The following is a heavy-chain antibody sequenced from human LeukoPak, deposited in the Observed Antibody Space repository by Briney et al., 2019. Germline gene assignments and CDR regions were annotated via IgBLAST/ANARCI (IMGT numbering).Heavy chain of an antibody. V-gene: IGHV3-9*03. J-gene: IGHJ3*02. CDR3: AILGGVDAFDI. Sequence: GGSLRLSCAASGFTFDDYAMHWVRQAPGKGLEGVSGISWNSGSIGYADSVKGRFTISRDNAKNSLYLQMNSLRAEDMALYYCAILGGVDAFDIWGQGTMVTVSS. CDR2: ISWNSGSI. CDR1: GFTFDDYA. D-gene: IGHD2-15*01.